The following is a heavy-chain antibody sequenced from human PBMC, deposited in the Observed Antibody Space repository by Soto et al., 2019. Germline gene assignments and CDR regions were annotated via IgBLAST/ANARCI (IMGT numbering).Heavy chain of an antibody. CDR3: ARAHTNKDIVVINWFDP. Sequence: SVKVSCKASGGTFSSYAISWVRQAPGQGLEWMGGIIPIFGTANYAQKFQGRVTITADESTSTAYMELSSLRSEDTAVYYCARAHTNKDIVVINWFDPWGQGTLVTVSS. CDR1: GGTFSSYA. J-gene: IGHJ5*02. D-gene: IGHD2-2*01. CDR2: IIPIFGTA. V-gene: IGHV1-69*13.